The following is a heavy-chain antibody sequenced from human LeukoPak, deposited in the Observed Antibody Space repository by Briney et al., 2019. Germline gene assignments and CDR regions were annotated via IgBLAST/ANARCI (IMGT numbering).Heavy chain of an antibody. J-gene: IGHJ4*02. V-gene: IGHV3-48*03. CDR3: AREETNGDFDY. CDR2: ISSSGSTI. D-gene: IGHD4-17*01. CDR1: GFTFSSYE. Sequence: GGSLRLSCAASGFTFSSYEMNWVRQAPGKGLEWVSYISSSGSTIYYADSVTGRFTISRDNAKNSLYLQMNSLRAEDTAVYYCAREETNGDFDYWGQGTLVTVSS.